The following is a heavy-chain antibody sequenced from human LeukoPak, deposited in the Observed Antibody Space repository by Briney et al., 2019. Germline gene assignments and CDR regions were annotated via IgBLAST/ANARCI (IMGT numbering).Heavy chain of an antibody. CDR1: GGSISSSSYY. J-gene: IGHJ5*02. CDR3: ARDLTVYYYDSSGYYDNWFDP. V-gene: IGHV4-39*07. D-gene: IGHD3-22*01. Sequence: SETLSLTCTVSGGSISSSSYYWGWIRQPPGKGLEWIGSIYYSGSTYYNPSLKSRVTISVDTSKNQFSLKLSSVTAADTAVYYCARDLTVYYYDSSGYYDNWFDPWGQGTLVTVSS. CDR2: IYYSGST.